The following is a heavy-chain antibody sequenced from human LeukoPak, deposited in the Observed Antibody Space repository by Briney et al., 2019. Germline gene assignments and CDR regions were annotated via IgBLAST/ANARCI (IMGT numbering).Heavy chain of an antibody. V-gene: IGHV3-48*03. CDR2: ISSRGSTI. J-gene: IGHJ4*02. CDR3: ARHEGYSYGAAEGDPSHDFDY. Sequence: PGGSLRLSCAASGFTFSSYEMNWVRQAPGKGLEWVSYISSRGSTIYYADSVKGRFTISRDNAKNSLYLQMNSLRAEDTAVYYCARHEGYSYGAAEGDPSHDFDYWGQGTLVTVSS. CDR1: GFTFSSYE. D-gene: IGHD5-18*01.